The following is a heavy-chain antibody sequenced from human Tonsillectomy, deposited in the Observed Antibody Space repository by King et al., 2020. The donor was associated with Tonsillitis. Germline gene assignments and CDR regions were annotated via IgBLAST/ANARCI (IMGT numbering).Heavy chain of an antibody. V-gene: IGHV1-69*01. CDR1: GGTFSNYA. Sequence: QLVQSGAEVKKPGSSVKVSCKASGGTFSNYAIDWVRQAPGQGLEWMGGIIPIFGTTNYAQKLQGRVTITADESTSTAYVELSSLRSEDTAVYYCARTPEMGKSYYGMDVWGQGTTVTVSS. CDR2: IIPIFGTT. CDR3: ARTPEMGKSYYGMDV. J-gene: IGHJ6*02. D-gene: IGHD7-27*01.